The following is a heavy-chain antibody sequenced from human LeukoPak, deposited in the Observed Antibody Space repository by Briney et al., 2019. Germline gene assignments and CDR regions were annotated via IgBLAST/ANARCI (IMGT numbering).Heavy chain of an antibody. Sequence: GGSLRLSCAASGFTSSRYWMSWVRQAPGKGLEWVANINQDGSEKYYVDSVKGRFTISRDNAKNSLYLQMNSLRAEDTAVYYCAKMIPGTNWFDPWGQGTLVTVSS. CDR2: INQDGSEK. D-gene: IGHD1-1*01. J-gene: IGHJ5*02. CDR1: GFTSSRYW. CDR3: AKMIPGTNWFDP. V-gene: IGHV3-7*03.